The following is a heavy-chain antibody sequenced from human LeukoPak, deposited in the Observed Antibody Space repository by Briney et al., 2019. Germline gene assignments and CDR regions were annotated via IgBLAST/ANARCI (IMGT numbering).Heavy chain of an antibody. CDR1: GFTFSSYS. J-gene: IGHJ4*02. V-gene: IGHV3-21*01. Sequence: GGSPRLSCAASGFTFSSYSMNWVRQAPGKGLEWVSSISSSSSYIYYADSVKGRFTISRDNAKNSLYLQMNSLRAEDTAVYYCATLPGRWLQFSGAGRGNIDYWGQGTLVTVSS. CDR2: ISSSSSYI. D-gene: IGHD5-12*01. CDR3: ATLPGRWLQFSGAGRGNIDY.